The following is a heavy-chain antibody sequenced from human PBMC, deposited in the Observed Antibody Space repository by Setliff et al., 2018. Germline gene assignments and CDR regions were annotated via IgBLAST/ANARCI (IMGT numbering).Heavy chain of an antibody. CDR1: GFTFDDYA. CDR2: ISWNSGSI. Sequence: PGGSLRLSCAASGFTFDDYAMHWVRQAPGKGLEWVSGISWNSGSIGYADSVKGRFTISRDNAKNSLYLQMNSLRPEDTAIYYCVPHPNAYNDFWGQGTLVTVSS. V-gene: IGHV3-9*01. D-gene: IGHD1-1*01. CDR3: VPHPNAYNDF. J-gene: IGHJ4*02.